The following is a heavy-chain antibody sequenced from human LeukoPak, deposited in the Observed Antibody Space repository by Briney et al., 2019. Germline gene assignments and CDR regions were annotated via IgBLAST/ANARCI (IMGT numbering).Heavy chain of an antibody. D-gene: IGHD3-9*01. CDR3: ARDVDNDAFDI. CDR1: GGSISSYY. J-gene: IGHJ3*02. Sequence: PSETLSLTCTVSGGSISSYYWSWVRQPAGKGLEWIGRIYASGNTNYNPSLKGRVTMTVDTSKNQFSLNLSSVTAADTAVYYCARDVDNDAFDIWGQGTMVTVSS. V-gene: IGHV4-4*07. CDR2: IYASGNT.